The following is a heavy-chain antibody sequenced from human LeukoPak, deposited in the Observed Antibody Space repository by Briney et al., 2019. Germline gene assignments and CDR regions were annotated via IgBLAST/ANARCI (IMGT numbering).Heavy chain of an antibody. V-gene: IGHV4-59*01. CDR3: ARVGSYYDSGSLDS. J-gene: IGHJ4*02. CDR2: VYHTGHT. Sequence: SETLSLTCTVSGSSISRYYWNWIRQPPGKGLEWIGYVYHTGHTDYNPSLKSRVTISVDTSKNQFSLKLTSVTAADTAMYYCARVGSYYDSGSLDSWGQETPVTVSP. D-gene: IGHD3-10*01. CDR1: GSSISRYY.